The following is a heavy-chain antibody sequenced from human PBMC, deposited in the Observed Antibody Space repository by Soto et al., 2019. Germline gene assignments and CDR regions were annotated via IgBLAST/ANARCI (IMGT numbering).Heavy chain of an antibody. CDR2: INHSGST. Sequence: QVQLQQWGAGLLKPSETLSLTCAVYGGSFSGYYWSWIRQPPGKGLEWIGEINHSGSTNYNPSLKSRVTISVDTSKNHFSLKLSSVTAADTAVYYCARRRYYDILTGYKTNFDYWGQGTLVTVSS. CDR1: GGSFSGYY. D-gene: IGHD3-9*01. V-gene: IGHV4-34*01. J-gene: IGHJ4*02. CDR3: ARRRYYDILTGYKTNFDY.